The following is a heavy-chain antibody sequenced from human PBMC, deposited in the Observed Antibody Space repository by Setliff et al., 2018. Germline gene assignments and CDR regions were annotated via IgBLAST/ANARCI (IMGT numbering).Heavy chain of an antibody. CDR2: MNPTSGNT. J-gene: IGHJ4*02. V-gene: IGHV1-8*01. Sequence: ASVKVSCKASGYTFTSYDINWVRQATGQGLEWMGWMNPTSGNTGYTQKFQGRVTMTRNTSISTAYMELGSLRSEDTAVYYCAFRRGYIYGLDNWGQGTLVTVSS. D-gene: IGHD5-18*01. CDR1: GYTFTSYD. CDR3: AFRRGYIYGLDN.